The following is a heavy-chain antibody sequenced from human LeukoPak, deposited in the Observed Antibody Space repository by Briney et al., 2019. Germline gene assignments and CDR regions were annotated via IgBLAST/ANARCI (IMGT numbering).Heavy chain of an antibody. J-gene: IGHJ6*02. CDR2: IGSDNKP. CDR3: AGTEHYYYYGMDL. D-gene: IGHD1-1*01. Sequence: GGSLRLSCEASGFTFSAYAMTWVRQAPGKGLEWVSSIGSDNKPHYSESVKGRFTISRDNAKNSLYLQMNSLRAEDTAVYYCAGTEHYYYYGMDLWGQGTTVTVSS. V-gene: IGHV3-69-1*01. CDR1: GFTFSAYA.